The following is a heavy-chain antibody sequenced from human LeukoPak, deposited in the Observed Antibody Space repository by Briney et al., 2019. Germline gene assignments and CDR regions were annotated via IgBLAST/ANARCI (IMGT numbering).Heavy chain of an antibody. Sequence: PSETLSLTCTVSGYSISSGYYWGWIRQPPGKGLEWIGSIYHSGSTYYNPSLKSRVTISVDTSKNQFSLKLSSVTAADTAVYYCASSNGVGSYYYGSGYFDYWGQGTLVTVSS. J-gene: IGHJ4*02. CDR1: GYSISSGYY. V-gene: IGHV4-38-2*02. CDR2: IYHSGST. D-gene: IGHD3-10*01. CDR3: ASSNGVGSYYYGSGYFDY.